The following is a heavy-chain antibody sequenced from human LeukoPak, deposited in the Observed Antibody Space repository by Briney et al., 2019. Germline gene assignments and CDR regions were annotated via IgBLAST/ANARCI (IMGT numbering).Heavy chain of an antibody. D-gene: IGHD3-16*01. V-gene: IGHV1-46*01. CDR1: GYTFTSYY. CDR3: AGLLGVWAGVNHAFDI. Sequence: ASVKVSCKASGYTFTSYYMHWVRQAPGQGLEWMGIINPSGGSTSYAQKFQGRVTISVDTSKNQFSLKLSSVTAADTAVYYCAGLLGVWAGVNHAFDIWGQGTMVTVSS. CDR2: INPSGGST. J-gene: IGHJ3*02.